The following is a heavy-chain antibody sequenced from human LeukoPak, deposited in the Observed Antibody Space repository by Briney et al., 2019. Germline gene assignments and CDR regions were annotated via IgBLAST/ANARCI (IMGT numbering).Heavy chain of an antibody. CDR2: IYTSGST. D-gene: IGHD1-26*01. CDR3: ARGIWGLAWELPFDP. CDR1: GGPISSYY. V-gene: IGHV4-4*07. J-gene: IGHJ5*02. Sequence: SETLSLTCTVSGGPISSYYWSWIRQPAGKGLEWIGRIYTSGSTNYNPSLKSRVTMSVDTSKNQFSLKLSSVTAADTAVYYCARGIWGLAWELPFDPWGQGTLVTVSS.